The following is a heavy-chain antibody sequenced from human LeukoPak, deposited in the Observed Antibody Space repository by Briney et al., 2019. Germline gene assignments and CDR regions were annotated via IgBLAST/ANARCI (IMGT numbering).Heavy chain of an antibody. J-gene: IGHJ4*02. D-gene: IGHD3-3*01. Sequence: GGSLRLSCAASGFTFSSFGMHWVGQAPGKGLEWVAVIWYDGSNKYYADSVKGRFTISRDNSKNTLYLQMNSLRAEDTAVYYCARETEWLSQTPGIGYWGQGTLVTVSS. CDR2: IWYDGSNK. CDR3: ARETEWLSQTPGIGY. V-gene: IGHV3-33*01. CDR1: GFTFSSFG.